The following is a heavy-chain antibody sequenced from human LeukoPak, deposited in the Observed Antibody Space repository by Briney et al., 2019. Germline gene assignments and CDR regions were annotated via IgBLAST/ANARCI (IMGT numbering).Heavy chain of an antibody. CDR3: ARSSGYPYLDY. J-gene: IGHJ4*02. Sequence: GGSLRLSCAASGFTFSSYAMSWVRQAPGKGLEWVSAISGSGGSTYYADSVKGRFTISRDNAKNSVYLQMNSLRAEDTAVYFCARSSGYPYLDYWGQGTLVTDSS. CDR1: GFTFSSYA. V-gene: IGHV3-23*01. D-gene: IGHD3-22*01. CDR2: ISGSGGST.